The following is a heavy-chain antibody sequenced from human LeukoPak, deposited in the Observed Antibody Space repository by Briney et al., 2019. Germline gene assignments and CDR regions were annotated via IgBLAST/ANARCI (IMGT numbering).Heavy chain of an antibody. CDR2: ISWNSGSI. J-gene: IGHJ4*02. V-gene: IGHV3-9*01. CDR1: GFTFDDYA. CDR3: VRGGYRAYYVDY. D-gene: IGHD5-12*01. Sequence: GGSLRLSCAASGFTFDDYAMHWVRQAPGKGLEWVSGISWNSGSIGYADSVKGRFTISRDNAKNSLYLQMNSLRAEDTALYYCVRGGYRAYYVDYWGQGTLVTVSS.